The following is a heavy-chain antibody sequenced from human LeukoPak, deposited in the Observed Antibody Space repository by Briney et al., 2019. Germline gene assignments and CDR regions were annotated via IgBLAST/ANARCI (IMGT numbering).Heavy chain of an antibody. CDR1: GFTLSTYE. Sequence: GGSLRLSCAASGFTLSTYEMTWVRQAPGKGLEWVSFITSSGSPTFYADSVKGRFSISRDTAKNSLYLQMNNLRGEDTAVYYCARDISSSTRAFDIWDQGTMVTVS. CDR3: ARDISSSTRAFDI. D-gene: IGHD2-15*01. CDR2: ITSSGSPT. V-gene: IGHV3-48*03. J-gene: IGHJ3*02.